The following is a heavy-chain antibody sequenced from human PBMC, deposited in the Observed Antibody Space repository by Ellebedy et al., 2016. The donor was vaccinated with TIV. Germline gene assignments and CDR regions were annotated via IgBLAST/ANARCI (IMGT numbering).Heavy chain of an antibody. V-gene: IGHV3-33*01. Sequence: GESLKISXAASGLTFSSYGMHWVRQAPGKGLEWVSVIWYDSSNKYYSESVKGRFTISRDNAKNTLYLEMNSLRVEDTAVYYCARENEQLVLGAFDVWGQGTMVTVSS. CDR3: ARENEQLVLGAFDV. D-gene: IGHD6-6*01. J-gene: IGHJ3*01. CDR2: IWYDSSNK. CDR1: GLTFSSYG.